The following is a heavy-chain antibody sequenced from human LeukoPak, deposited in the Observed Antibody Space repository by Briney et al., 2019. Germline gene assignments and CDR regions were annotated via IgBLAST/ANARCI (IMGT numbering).Heavy chain of an antibody. Sequence: PSVKLSFTSSGYTFTSYDIHWGRQATGPGLELMGRMNPNSGDSDYAQPFHSRGAMTTDTSISTAFMELSSLGTEDKALVYCVRSFPRYIPVARTGGGSWGQGTLVTVSS. J-gene: IGHJ5*02. CDR2: MNPNSGDS. D-gene: IGHD6-19*01. V-gene: IGHV1-8*01. CDR1: GYTFTSYD. CDR3: VRSFPRYIPVARTGGGS.